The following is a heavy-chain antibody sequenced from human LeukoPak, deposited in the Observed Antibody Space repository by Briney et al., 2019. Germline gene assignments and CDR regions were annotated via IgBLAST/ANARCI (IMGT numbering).Heavy chain of an antibody. CDR1: GYTLTELS. Sequence: ASVKVSCKVSGYTLTELSMHWVRQAPGKGLEWMGGFDPEDGETIYAQKFQGRVTITADKSTSTAYMELSSLRSEDTAVYYCARDGGLSVAPWGQGTLVTVSS. V-gene: IGHV1-24*01. CDR2: FDPEDGET. D-gene: IGHD2-15*01. CDR3: ARDGGLSVAP. J-gene: IGHJ5*02.